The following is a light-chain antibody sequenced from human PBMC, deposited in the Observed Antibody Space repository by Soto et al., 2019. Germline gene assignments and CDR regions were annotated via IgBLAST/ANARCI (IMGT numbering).Light chain of an antibody. CDR2: RNN. J-gene: IGLJ2*01. CDR3: AAWDDSLSGVV. Sequence: QLVLTQPPSASGTPGQRVTISCSGSSSNIGSNYVYWYQRLPGTAPKLPIYRNNQRPSGVPDRFSGSKSSTSASLAISGLRSEDEADYYCAAWDDSLSGVVFGGGTKLTVL. CDR1: SSNIGSNY. V-gene: IGLV1-47*01.